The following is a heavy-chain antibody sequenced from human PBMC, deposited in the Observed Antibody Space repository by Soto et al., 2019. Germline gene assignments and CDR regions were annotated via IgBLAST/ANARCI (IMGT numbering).Heavy chain of an antibody. D-gene: IGHD3-3*01. CDR2: INPNSGGT. CDR1: GYPFTGYY. Sequence: XSVKVASKASGYPFTGYYMHWVRQAPGQGLEWMGWINPNSGGTNYAQKFQGWVTMTRDTSISTAYMELSRLRSDDTAVYYCARDAKRRITIFGVVKSVYYCGMDVWGQGTTVTVSS. J-gene: IGHJ6*02. CDR3: ARDAKRRITIFGVVKSVYYCGMDV. V-gene: IGHV1-2*04.